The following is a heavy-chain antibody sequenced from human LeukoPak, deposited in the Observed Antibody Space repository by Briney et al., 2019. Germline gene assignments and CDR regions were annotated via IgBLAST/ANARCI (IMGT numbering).Heavy chain of an antibody. D-gene: IGHD3-10*01. J-gene: IGHJ4*02. CDR3: AKPGWFGELSHFDY. V-gene: IGHV3-23*01. Sequence: GASLRLSCAASGFTVSSYAMSWVRQAPGKGLEWVSAISGRGGGTYYADSVKGRFTISRDNSKNTLYLQMNSLRAEDTAVYYCAKPGWFGELSHFDYWGQGTLVTVSS. CDR1: GFTVSSYA. CDR2: ISGRGGGT.